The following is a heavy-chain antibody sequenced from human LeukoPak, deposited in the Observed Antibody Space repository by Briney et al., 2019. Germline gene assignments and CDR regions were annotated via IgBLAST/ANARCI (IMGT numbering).Heavy chain of an antibody. V-gene: IGHV3-23*01. CDR1: GFTFSSYA. CDR2: ISGSGGST. CDR3: AKSPGEFEPTPFDY. J-gene: IGHJ4*02. D-gene: IGHD3-10*01. Sequence: GGSLRLSCAASGFTFSSYAMSWVRQAPGKGLEWVSAISGSGGSTYYADSVKGRFTISRDNSKNTLYLHLNSLRAEDTAVYYCAKSPGEFEPTPFDYWGQGTLVTVSS.